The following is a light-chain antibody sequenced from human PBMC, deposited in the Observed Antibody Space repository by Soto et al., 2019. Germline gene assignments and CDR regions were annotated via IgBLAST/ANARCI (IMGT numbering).Light chain of an antibody. V-gene: IGKV3-20*01. CDR2: GAS. CDR1: QSVSNNY. CDR3: QQYGGSGT. J-gene: IGKJ1*01. Sequence: EVVLSQPPCTLSLSPGERATLSCRASQSVSNNYLAWYQQKPGQAPRLLIYGASNRATGIPDRFSGSGSGTDFTLTISRLEPEDFAVYYCQQYGGSGTFGQGTKVDIK.